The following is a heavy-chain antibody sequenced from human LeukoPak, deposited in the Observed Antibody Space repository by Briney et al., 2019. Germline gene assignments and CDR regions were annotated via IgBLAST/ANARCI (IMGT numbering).Heavy chain of an antibody. J-gene: IGHJ4*02. CDR1: GFTFSNYE. Sequence: GSLRLSCAASGFTFSNYEMTWVRQAPGKGLEWLSYMSSSGVITHYADSVKGRFTISRDNAKNSVWLQMNSLRAEDTAVYYCARLGQSGYFYFDYWGQGTLVTVSS. D-gene: IGHD3-3*01. V-gene: IGHV3-48*03. CDR3: ARLGQSGYFYFDY. CDR2: MSSSGVIT.